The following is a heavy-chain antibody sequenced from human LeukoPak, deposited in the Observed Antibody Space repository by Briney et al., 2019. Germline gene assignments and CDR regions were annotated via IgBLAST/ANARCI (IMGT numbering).Heavy chain of an antibody. CDR1: GFTVNNYY. V-gene: IGHV3-66*01. CDR3: ASLLSRTDY. J-gene: IGHJ4*02. Sequence: PGGSLRLSCAASGFTVNNYYMNWVRQAPGKGLEWVSVIYSGGSTFYADSVKARFIISRDNSKNTLYLQMNSLRAEDTAVYYCASLLSRTDYWGQGTLVTVSS. CDR2: IYSGGST.